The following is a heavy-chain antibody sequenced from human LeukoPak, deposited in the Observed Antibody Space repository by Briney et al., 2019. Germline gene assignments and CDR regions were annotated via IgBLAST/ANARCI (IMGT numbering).Heavy chain of an antibody. CDR2: ISSSGSTI. CDR3: ARGYAYYDILTGYYPTYFDY. CDR1: GFTFSSYG. Sequence: GGSLRLSCAASGFTFSSYGMHWVRQAPGKGLEWVSYISSSGSTIYYADSVKGRFAISRDNSKNTLYLQMNSLRAEDTAVYYCARGYAYYDILTGYYPTYFDYWGQGTLVTVSS. D-gene: IGHD3-9*01. V-gene: IGHV3-48*01. J-gene: IGHJ4*02.